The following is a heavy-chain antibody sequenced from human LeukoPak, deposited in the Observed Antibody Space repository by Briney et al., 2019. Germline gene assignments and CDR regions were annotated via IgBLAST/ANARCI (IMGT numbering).Heavy chain of an antibody. CDR3: ARTLFDDFWSGYYGNWFDP. CDR2: INHSGST. CDR1: GGSFSGYY. D-gene: IGHD3-3*01. J-gene: IGHJ5*02. Sequence: SETLSLTCAVYGGSFSGYYWSWIRQPPGKGLEWIGEINHSGSTNYNPSLKSRVTISVDTSKNQFSLKLSSVTAADTAVYYCARTLFDDFWSGYYGNWFDPWGQGTLVTVSS. V-gene: IGHV4-34*01.